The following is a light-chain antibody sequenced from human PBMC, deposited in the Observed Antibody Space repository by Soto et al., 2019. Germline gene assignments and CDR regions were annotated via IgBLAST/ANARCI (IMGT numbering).Light chain of an antibody. J-gene: IGKJ2*01. CDR1: QGIRNA. CDR2: DES. CDR3: LQHNSLPLT. V-gene: IGKV1-17*01. Sequence: DIQMTQSPSSLSASIGDRVTITCRASQGIRNALVWYQQKAGKAPKRLIYDESLLQSGVPSRFSSTGSGTEFTLTIYSLQPEDFATYYCLQHNSLPLTFGQGTKLEIK.